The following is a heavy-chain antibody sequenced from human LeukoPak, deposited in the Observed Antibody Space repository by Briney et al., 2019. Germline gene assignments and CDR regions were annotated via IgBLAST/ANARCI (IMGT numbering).Heavy chain of an antibody. V-gene: IGHV6-1*01. CDR2: TYYRSKWYN. CDR3: ARAPGYSSGWYPAHYYMDV. Sequence: KPSQTLSLTCAISGDSVSSNSAAWNWIRQSPSRGLEWLGRTYYRSKWYNDYAVSVKSRITINPDTSKNQFSLQLNSVTPEDTAVYYCARAPGYSSGWYPAHYYMDVWGKGTTVTVSS. D-gene: IGHD6-19*01. J-gene: IGHJ6*03. CDR1: GDSVSSNSAA.